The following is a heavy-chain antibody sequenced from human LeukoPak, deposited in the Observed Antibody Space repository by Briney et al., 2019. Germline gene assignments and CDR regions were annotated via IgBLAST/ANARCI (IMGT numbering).Heavy chain of an antibody. CDR2: ISAYNGNT. Sequence: ASVKVSCKASGYTFTSYGISWVRQALGQGLEWMGWISAYNGNTNYAQKLQGRVTMTTDTSTSTAYMELRSLRSDGTAVYYCARDRGIVVVAAANLNPVDYWGQGTLVTVSS. CDR1: GYTFTSYG. V-gene: IGHV1-18*01. J-gene: IGHJ4*02. D-gene: IGHD2-2*01. CDR3: ARDRGIVVVAAANLNPVDY.